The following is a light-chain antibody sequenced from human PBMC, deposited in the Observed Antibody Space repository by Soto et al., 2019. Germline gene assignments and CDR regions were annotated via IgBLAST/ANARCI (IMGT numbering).Light chain of an antibody. CDR1: SSNIGGNT. J-gene: IGLJ2*01. V-gene: IGLV1-44*01. CDR2: SNS. CDR3: STWDDSLNGPL. Sequence: QSVLIQPPSASGTPGQRVTISCSGGSSNIGGNTVNWYQQLPGAAPKLIIFSNSQRPSGVPDRFSGSKSGTSASLAIGGLQSEDEAEYYCSTWDDSLNGPLFGGGTKLTVL.